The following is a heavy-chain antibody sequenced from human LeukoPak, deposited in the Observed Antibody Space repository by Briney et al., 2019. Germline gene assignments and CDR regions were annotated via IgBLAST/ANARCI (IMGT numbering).Heavy chain of an antibody. CDR2: INPSGGST. CDR1: GYTFTSYY. J-gene: IGHJ4*02. D-gene: IGHD5-18*01. Sequence: ASVKVSCKASGYTFTSYYMHWVRQAPGQGLEWMGVINPSGGSTSYAQKFQGRVTMTRDTSTSTVYMELSSLRSEDTAVYYCARVRYSYGHGDYWGQGTLVTVSS. V-gene: IGHV1-46*01. CDR3: ARVRYSYGHGDY.